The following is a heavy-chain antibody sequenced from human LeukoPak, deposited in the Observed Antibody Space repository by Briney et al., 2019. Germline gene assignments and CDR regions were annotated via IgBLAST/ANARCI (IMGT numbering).Heavy chain of an antibody. J-gene: IGHJ5*02. CDR3: ARSGRGVPP. Sequence: PGGSLRLSCTASGFTFSTYVMHWVRQAPGKGLEWVAVISYDGTNKYYADSMKGRFTISRDNSKNTLYLQMNSLRAEDTAVYYCARSGRGVPPWGQGTLVTVSS. D-gene: IGHD3-10*01. V-gene: IGHV3-30-3*01. CDR2: ISYDGTNK. CDR1: GFTFSTYV.